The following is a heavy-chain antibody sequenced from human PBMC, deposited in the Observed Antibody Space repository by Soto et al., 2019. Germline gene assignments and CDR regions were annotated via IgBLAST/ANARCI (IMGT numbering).Heavy chain of an antibody. CDR3: ARDEGGYDILTGYYKAHHFDQ. CDR1: GSRFGHFY. J-gene: IGHJ4*02. V-gene: IGHV1-18*01. CDR2: ISPHNRNT. D-gene: IGHD3-9*01. Sequence: VASVKVSCKASGSRFGHFYITWVRQAPGQGLEWMGAISPHNRNTNYAEKFRGRVTMTTDTSTTTAYMELRSLRSDDTAVYYCARDEGGYDILTGYYKAHHFDQWGQGALVTVSS.